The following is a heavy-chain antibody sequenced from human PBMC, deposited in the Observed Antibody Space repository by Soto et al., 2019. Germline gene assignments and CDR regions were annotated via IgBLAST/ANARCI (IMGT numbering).Heavy chain of an antibody. CDR2: IYPGDSDT. CDR3: ARQMGQGYSSSSGAFDI. Sequence: GESLKISCKGSGYSFTSYWIGWVRQMPGKGLEWMGIIYPGDSDTRYSPSFQGQVTIAADKSISTAYLQWSSLKASDTAMYYCARQMGQGYSSSSGAFDIWGQGTIVTVSS. J-gene: IGHJ3*02. CDR1: GYSFTSYW. D-gene: IGHD6-6*01. V-gene: IGHV5-51*01.